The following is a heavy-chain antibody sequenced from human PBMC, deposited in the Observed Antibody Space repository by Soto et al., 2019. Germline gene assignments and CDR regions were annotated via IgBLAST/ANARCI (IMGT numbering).Heavy chain of an antibody. CDR3: TRSGWFRVFGDGQD. CDR2: IYHTGST. Sequence: QVQLQESGPGLVKPSGTLSLTCAVSSGSISRSNLWSWFRQPPGKGREWIGEIYHTGSTNYNPSLKSRATISVDKSENQFSLKLSFVTAADTAVYYGTRSGWFRVFGDGQDWGQGTLVTVAS. CDR1: SGSISRSNL. J-gene: IGHJ1*01. V-gene: IGHV4-4*02. D-gene: IGHD6-19*01.